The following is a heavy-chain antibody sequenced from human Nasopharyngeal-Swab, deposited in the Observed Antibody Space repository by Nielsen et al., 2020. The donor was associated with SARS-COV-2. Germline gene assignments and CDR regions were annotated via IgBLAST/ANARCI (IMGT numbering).Heavy chain of an antibody. J-gene: IGHJ3*02. CDR1: GGSISSGDYY. Sequence: SETLSLTCTVSGGSISSGDYYWSWIRQPPGKGLEWIGYIYYSGSTNYNPSLKSRVTISVDTSKNQFSLKLSSVTAADTAVYYCASAVAGTNAFDIWGQGTMVTVSS. CDR3: ASAVAGTNAFDI. CDR2: IYYSGST. D-gene: IGHD6-19*01. V-gene: IGHV4-61*08.